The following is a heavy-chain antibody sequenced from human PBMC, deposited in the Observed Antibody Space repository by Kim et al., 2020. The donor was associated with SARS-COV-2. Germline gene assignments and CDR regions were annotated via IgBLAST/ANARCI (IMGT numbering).Heavy chain of an antibody. D-gene: IGHD1-7*01. Sequence: SETLSLTCTVSGGSISSGSYYWSWIRQPAGKGLEWIGRIYTSGSTNYNPSLKTRVTISVDTSKNQFSLKLSSVTAADTAVYYCAREVTGTPTTYYYYGMDVWGQGTTVTVSS. CDR3: AREVTGTPTTYYYYGMDV. V-gene: IGHV4-61*02. CDR2: IYTSGST. CDR1: GGSISSGSYY. J-gene: IGHJ6*02.